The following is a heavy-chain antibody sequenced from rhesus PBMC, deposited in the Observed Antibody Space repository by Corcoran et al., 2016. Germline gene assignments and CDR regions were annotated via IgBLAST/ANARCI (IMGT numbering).Heavy chain of an antibody. CDR1: GGSISSSY. D-gene: IGHD1-26*01. Sequence: QLQLQESGPGLVKPSETLSVTCAVSGGSISSSYWSWIRQAPGKGLEGIGYIYGSGSRPNHNPTLKGRVTLSVDTSKNQFSLKLSSVTAADTAVYYCVRGRMELRRSYNRFDVWGPGVLVTVSS. CDR2: IYGSGSRP. J-gene: IGHJ5-1*01. CDR3: VRGRMELRRSYNRFDV. V-gene: IGHV4-169*01.